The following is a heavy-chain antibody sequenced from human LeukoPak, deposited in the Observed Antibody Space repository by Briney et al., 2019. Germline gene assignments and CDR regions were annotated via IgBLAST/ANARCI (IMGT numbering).Heavy chain of an antibody. D-gene: IGHD2-2*01. CDR1: GYSFTSYW. V-gene: IGHV5-51*01. CDR2: IYPGDSDP. Sequence: GESLKISCKGSGYSFTSYWIGWVRQMPGKGLEWMGIIYPGDSDPRYSPSFQGQVTISADKSISTAYLQWSSLKASDTAMYYCARFRVVPAAKGYYFDYWGQGTLVTVSS. CDR3: ARFRVVPAAKGYYFDY. J-gene: IGHJ4*02.